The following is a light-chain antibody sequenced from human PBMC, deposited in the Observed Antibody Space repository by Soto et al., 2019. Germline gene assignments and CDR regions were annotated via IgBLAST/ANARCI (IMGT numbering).Light chain of an antibody. CDR3: QQYNNLPVY. Sequence: EIVMTQSPATLFVSPGDRAILSCRAGQGVTTNFAWYQQQSGQSPRLLIYDVSHRATGLPARFSGSGSETGFTLTISCLQSEDSSVYLCQQYNNLPVYFGQGTRLEVK. CDR2: DVS. CDR1: QGVTTN. V-gene: IGKV3-15*01. J-gene: IGKJ5*01.